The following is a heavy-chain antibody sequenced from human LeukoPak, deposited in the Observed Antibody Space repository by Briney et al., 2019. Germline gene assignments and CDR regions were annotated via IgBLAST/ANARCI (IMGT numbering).Heavy chain of an antibody. D-gene: IGHD4-17*01. J-gene: IGHJ5*02. Sequence: GASVKVSCKASGYTFTSYGISWVRQPPGQGLEWMGGTSAYNGNTNYAQSLQGRVTLTTDTSTSTPYMELRSLRSDDTAVYYCARDEDYGDYGSWFDPWGEGTPVTVSS. CDR1: GYTFTSYG. CDR2: TSAYNGNT. V-gene: IGHV1-18*04. CDR3: ARDEDYGDYGSWFDP.